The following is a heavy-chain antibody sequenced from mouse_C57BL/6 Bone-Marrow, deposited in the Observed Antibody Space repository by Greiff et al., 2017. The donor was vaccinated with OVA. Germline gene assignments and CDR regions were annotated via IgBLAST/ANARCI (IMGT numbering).Heavy chain of an antibody. V-gene: IGHV2-9-1*01. CDR2: IWTGGGT. CDR3: ARNGLIYYDSSWFAY. CDR1: GFSLTSYA. D-gene: IGHD2-4*01. Sequence: QVQLQQSGPGLVAPSQSLSITCTVSGFSLTSYAISWVRQPPGKGLEWLGVIWTGGGTNYNSALKSRLSISKDNSKSQVFLKMNSLQTDDTARYYCARNGLIYYDSSWFAYWGQGTLVTVSA. J-gene: IGHJ3*01.